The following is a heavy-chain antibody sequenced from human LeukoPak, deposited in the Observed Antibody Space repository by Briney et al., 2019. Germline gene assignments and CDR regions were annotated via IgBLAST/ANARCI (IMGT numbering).Heavy chain of an antibody. D-gene: IGHD6-13*01. CDR3: ARSNGDSSSWHFDY. Sequence: GESLKISCKGSGYSFSTYWIAWVRQMPGKGLEWMGIIYPGDSDTRYSPSFQGQVTISADKSISTAYLQWSSLKASDTAMYYCARSNGDSSSWHFDYWGQGTLVTVSS. V-gene: IGHV5-51*01. CDR2: IYPGDSDT. CDR1: GYSFSTYW. J-gene: IGHJ4*02.